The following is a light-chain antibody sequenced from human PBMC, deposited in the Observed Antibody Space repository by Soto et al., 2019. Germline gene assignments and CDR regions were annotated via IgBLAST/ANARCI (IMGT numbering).Light chain of an antibody. CDR2: GAS. CDR1: QSVSSRY. CDR3: QQYANSPPT. J-gene: IGKJ1*01. V-gene: IGKV3-20*01. Sequence: EIVLTQSPGTLSLSPGERATLSCRASQSVSSRYSAWYQQKPGQAPRLLIYGASSRATGIPDRFSGSGSGTDFTLTISRLEPEDFAVYHCQQYANSPPTFGQGTKVEIK.